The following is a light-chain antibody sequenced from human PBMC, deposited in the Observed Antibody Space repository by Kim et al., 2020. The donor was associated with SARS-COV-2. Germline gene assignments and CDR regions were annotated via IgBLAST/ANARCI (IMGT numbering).Light chain of an antibody. Sequence: LSPGERATLSCGASQSVNNNYLAWYQQKPGLAPRLLIYDASNRATGIPDRFSGSGSGTDFTLTISRLEPEDFAVYYCQQDGRTPLTFGGGTKVEI. J-gene: IGKJ4*01. CDR1: QSVNNNY. CDR3: QQDGRTPLT. V-gene: IGKV3D-20*01. CDR2: DAS.